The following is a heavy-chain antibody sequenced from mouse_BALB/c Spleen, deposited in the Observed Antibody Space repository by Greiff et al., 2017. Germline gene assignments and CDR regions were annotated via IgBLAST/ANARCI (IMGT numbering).Heavy chain of an antibody. V-gene: IGHV1-4*01. Sequence: QVQLKQSGAELARPGASVKMSCKASGYTFTSYTMHWVKQRPGQGLEWIGYINPSSGYTNYNQKFKDKATLTADKSSSTAYMQLSSLTSEDSAVYYCARGYYGSQFAYWGQGTLVTVSA. J-gene: IGHJ3*01. CDR2: INPSSGYT. CDR1: GYTFTSYT. D-gene: IGHD1-1*01. CDR3: ARGYYGSQFAY.